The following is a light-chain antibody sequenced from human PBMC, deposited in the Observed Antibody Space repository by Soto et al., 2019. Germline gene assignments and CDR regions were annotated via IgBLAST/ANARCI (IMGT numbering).Light chain of an antibody. J-gene: IGLJ2*01. V-gene: IGLV2-14*03. Sequence: QSVLTQPASGSRSPGQSITISCTGTSSDVGGYNYVSWYQQHPGKVPKLMIYEVFRRPSGISDRFSGSKSGNTASLTISGLQAEDESDYYCCSYTTTSTFVFGGGTKLTVL. CDR3: CSYTTTSTFV. CDR1: SSDVGGYNY. CDR2: EVF.